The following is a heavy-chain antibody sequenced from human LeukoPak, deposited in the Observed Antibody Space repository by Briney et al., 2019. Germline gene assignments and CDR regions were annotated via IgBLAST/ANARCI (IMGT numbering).Heavy chain of an antibody. CDR1: GGTFSSYA. D-gene: IGHD1-26*01. Sequence: GASVKVSCKASGGTFSSYAISWVRQAPGQGLEWMGGIIPIFGTANYAQKFQGRVTITTDESTSTAYMELSSLRSEDTAVYYCARDVGVVGATGYFDYWGQGTLVTVSS. CDR3: ARDVGVVGATGYFDY. J-gene: IGHJ4*02. V-gene: IGHV1-69*05. CDR2: IIPIFGTA.